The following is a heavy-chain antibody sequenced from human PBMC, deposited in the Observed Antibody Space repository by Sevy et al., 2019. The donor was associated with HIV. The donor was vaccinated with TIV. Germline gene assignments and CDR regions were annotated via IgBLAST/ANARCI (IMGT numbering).Heavy chain of an antibody. CDR3: ARAGSYYGMDV. Sequence: LYLTCAVSGGSISSGGYSWSWIRQPPGKGLEWIGYIYHSGSTYYNPSLKSRVTISVDRSKNQFSLKLSSVTAADTAVYYCARAGSYYGMDVWGQGTTVTVSS. J-gene: IGHJ6*02. CDR2: IYHSGST. CDR1: GGSISSGGYS. V-gene: IGHV4-30-2*01.